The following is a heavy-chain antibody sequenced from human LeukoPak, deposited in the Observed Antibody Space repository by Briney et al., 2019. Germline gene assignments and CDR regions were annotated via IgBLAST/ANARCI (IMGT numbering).Heavy chain of an antibody. V-gene: IGHV1-18*01. D-gene: IGHD2-15*01. CDR1: GYTFTDYG. Sequence: ASVKVSCKASGYTFTDYGISWVRQAPGQGLEWMGWITTYNGNTYYARKLQGRVTMTADTSTSTAYMELRSLRSDDTAVYYCARLSPPIASFCSGGTCYSGGFDPWGQGTLVTVSS. CDR3: ARLSPPIASFCSGGTCYSGGFDP. J-gene: IGHJ5*02. CDR2: ITTYNGNT.